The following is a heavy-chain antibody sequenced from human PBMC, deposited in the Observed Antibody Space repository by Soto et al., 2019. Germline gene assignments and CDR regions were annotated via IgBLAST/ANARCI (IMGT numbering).Heavy chain of an antibody. V-gene: IGHV1-8*01. CDR1: GYTFTNYD. CDR3: ARGLTYCRTTSCYSIDY. Sequence: ASVKVSCKTSGYTFTNYDINCVRQAAGHGLEWMGWMNPNSDYTGYAQKFQGRVTMTSNTSINTAYMELSSLRSEDTAVYYCARGLTYCRTTSCYSIDYWGQGTPVTVS. D-gene: IGHD2-2*01. CDR2: MNPNSDYT. J-gene: IGHJ4*02.